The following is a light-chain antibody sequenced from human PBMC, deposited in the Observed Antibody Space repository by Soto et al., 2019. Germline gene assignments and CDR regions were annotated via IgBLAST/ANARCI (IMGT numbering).Light chain of an antibody. CDR2: EVN. CDR1: SSDVGDYNY. Sequence: QSALTQPASVSGSPGQSITISCTGTSSDVGDYNYVSWYQHHPGKAPKLIIYEVNNRPSGVSNRFSGSKSGSTASLTISGRQAEDEADYYCSSYTSSSTYVFGTGTKLTVL. J-gene: IGLJ1*01. V-gene: IGLV2-14*01. CDR3: SSYTSSSTYV.